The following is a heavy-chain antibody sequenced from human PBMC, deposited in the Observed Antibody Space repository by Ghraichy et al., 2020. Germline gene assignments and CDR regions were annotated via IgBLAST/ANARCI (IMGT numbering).Heavy chain of an antibody. D-gene: IGHD1-1*01. CDR2: IKQDGSEK. V-gene: IGHV3-7*01. CDR3: ARYRGPNCLDY. Sequence: GESLNISCADSGFTFSSYWMSWVRQAPGKGLEWVANIKQDGSEKYYVDSVKGRFTISRDNTKSSLYLQMNSLRAEDTAVYYCARYRGPNCLDYWGQGTLVTVSS. CDR1: GFTFSSYW. J-gene: IGHJ4*02.